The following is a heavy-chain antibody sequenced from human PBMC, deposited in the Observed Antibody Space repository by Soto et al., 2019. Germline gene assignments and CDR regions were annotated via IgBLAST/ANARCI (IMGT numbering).Heavy chain of an antibody. V-gene: IGHV1-18*01. D-gene: IGHD3-3*01. Sequence: QVPLVQSGAEVKKPGASVKVSCKASGYTFTSYGISWVRQAPGQGLEWMGWISAYNGNTNYAQKLQGRVTMTTDTSTSTAYVELRSLRSDDTAVYYCASLRGYDFWSGYFAPPMDVWGKGTTVTVSS. J-gene: IGHJ6*03. CDR2: ISAYNGNT. CDR1: GYTFTSYG. CDR3: ASLRGYDFWSGYFAPPMDV.